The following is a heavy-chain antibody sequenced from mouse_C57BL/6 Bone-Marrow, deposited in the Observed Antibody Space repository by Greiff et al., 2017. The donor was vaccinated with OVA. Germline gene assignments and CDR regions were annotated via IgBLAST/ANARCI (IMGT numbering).Heavy chain of an antibody. Sequence: VQLQQSGAELARPGASVKLSCKASGYTFTSYGISWVKQRTGQGLEWIGEIYPRSGNTYYNEKFKGKATLTADKSSSTAYMELRSLTSEDSAVYFCASSRFITTVVAPFDYWGQGTTLTVSS. CDR2: IYPRSGNT. CDR3: ASSRFITTVVAPFDY. D-gene: IGHD1-1*01. V-gene: IGHV1-81*01. J-gene: IGHJ2*01. CDR1: GYTFTSYG.